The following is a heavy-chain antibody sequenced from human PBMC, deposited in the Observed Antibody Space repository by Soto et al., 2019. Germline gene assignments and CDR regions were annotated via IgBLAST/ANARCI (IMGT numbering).Heavy chain of an antibody. CDR1: GGSISNAAYS. J-gene: IGHJ4*02. D-gene: IGHD5-18*01. Sequence: SETLSLTCTVSGGSISNAAYSWSWIRQPPGKGLEWIGYIYPSGMPFYDPSLRSRVTISIDRSNDQFSLNLKSVTAADTAVYYCARERGGYGLFDSWGQGTLVTV. CDR3: ARERGGYGLFDS. CDR2: IYPSGMP. V-gene: IGHV4-30-2*01.